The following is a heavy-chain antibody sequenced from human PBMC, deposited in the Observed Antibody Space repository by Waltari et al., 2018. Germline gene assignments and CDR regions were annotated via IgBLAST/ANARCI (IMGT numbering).Heavy chain of an antibody. D-gene: IGHD3-16*02. CDR1: GYTLTELS. J-gene: IGHJ6*03. CDR3: ATVLSYRYSLDMDV. Sequence: QVQLVQSGAEVKKPGASVKVSCKVSGYTLTELSMHWVRQAPGKGLEWMGGCDPEDGETIYAQKFQGRVTMTEDTSTDTAYMELSSRRSEDTAVYYCATVLSYRYSLDMDVWGKGTTVTVSS. V-gene: IGHV1-24*01. CDR2: CDPEDGET.